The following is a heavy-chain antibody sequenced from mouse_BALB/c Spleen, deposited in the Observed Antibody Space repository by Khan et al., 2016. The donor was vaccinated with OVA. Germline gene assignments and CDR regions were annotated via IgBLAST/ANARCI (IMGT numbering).Heavy chain of an antibody. CDR1: GFSLTGYG. Sequence: QVQLKDSGPGLVAPSQSLSITCTVSGFSLTGYGVNWVRQPPGKGLEWLGMIWGDGSTDYNLALKSRLSITKDNSKSQVFLKMNSLQTDDTARYYCARAYYANYREAMDYWGQGNSVTVSS. CDR2: IWGDGST. CDR3: ARAYYANYREAMDY. D-gene: IGHD2-10*01. V-gene: IGHV2-6-7*01. J-gene: IGHJ4*01.